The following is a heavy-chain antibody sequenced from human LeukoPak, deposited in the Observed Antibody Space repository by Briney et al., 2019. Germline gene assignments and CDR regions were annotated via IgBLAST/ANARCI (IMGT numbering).Heavy chain of an antibody. CDR1: GFKFSNFG. D-gene: IGHD3-9*01. CDR3: ANFDGSTQAFQI. CDR2: IRSDGSFK. Sequence: GGSLRLSCAASGFKFSNFGMHWVRQAPGKGLEWVAFIRSDGSFKYYADSVKGQFVISRDNSKNTLYLQMNSLRAEDTALYSCANFDGSTQAFQIWGQGTMVTVSS. J-gene: IGHJ3*02. V-gene: IGHV3-30*02.